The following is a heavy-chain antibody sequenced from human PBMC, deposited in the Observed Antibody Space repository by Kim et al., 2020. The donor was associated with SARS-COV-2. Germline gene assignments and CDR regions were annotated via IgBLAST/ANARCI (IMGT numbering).Heavy chain of an antibody. CDR1: GFTFSSYG. V-gene: IGHV3-33*01. Sequence: GGSLRLSCASSGFTFSSYGMHWVRQAPGKGLEWVAVIWYDGSNKYYADSVKGRFTISRDNSKNTLYLQMNSLRAEDTAVYYCARDPILTGQSGGQGWFDPWGQGTLVTVSS. D-gene: IGHD3-9*01. CDR2: IWYDGSNK. CDR3: ARDPILTGQSGGQGWFDP. J-gene: IGHJ5*02.